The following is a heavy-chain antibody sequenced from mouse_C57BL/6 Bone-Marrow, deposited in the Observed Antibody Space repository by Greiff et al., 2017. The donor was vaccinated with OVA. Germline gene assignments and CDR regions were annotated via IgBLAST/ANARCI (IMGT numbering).Heavy chain of an antibody. CDR1: GYAFSSSW. D-gene: IGHD2-12*01. J-gene: IGHJ4*01. Sequence: QVQLQQSGPELVKPGASVKISCKASGYAFSSSWMNWVKQRPGKGLEWIGRIYPGDGDTNYNGKFKGKATLTADKSSSTAYMQLSSLTSEDSAVYFCARLRRGYYAMDYWGQGTSVTGSS. V-gene: IGHV1-82*01. CDR3: ARLRRGYYAMDY. CDR2: IYPGDGDT.